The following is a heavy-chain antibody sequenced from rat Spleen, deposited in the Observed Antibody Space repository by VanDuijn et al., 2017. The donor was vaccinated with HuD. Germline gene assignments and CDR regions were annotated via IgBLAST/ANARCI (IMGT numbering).Heavy chain of an antibody. J-gene: IGHJ2*01. CDR3: GRHYYTSYIYFDY. D-gene: IGHD1-2*01. Sequence: VQLVESGGGLVQPGRSLKLSCAASGFTFSDYNMAWVRQAPGKGLDWVAYISSSSGTVYADAVKERFTISRDNAKSTLYLQMDSLRSEDTATYYCGRHYYTSYIYFDYWGQGVMVTVSS. CDR1: GFTFSDYN. CDR2: ISSSSGT. V-gene: IGHV5-62*01.